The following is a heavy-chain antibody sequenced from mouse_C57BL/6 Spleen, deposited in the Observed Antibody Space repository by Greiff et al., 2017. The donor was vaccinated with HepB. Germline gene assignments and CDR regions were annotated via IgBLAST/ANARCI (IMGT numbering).Heavy chain of an antibody. CDR2: INPNNGGT. CDR3: ARKGGLGLPEFAY. V-gene: IGHV1-18*01. Sequence: EVQLQQSGPELVKPGASVKIPCKASGYTFTDYHMDWVKQSHGKSLEWIGDINPNNGGTIYNQKFKGKATLTVDKSSSTAYMELRSLTSEDTAVYYCARKGGLGLPEFAYWGQGTLVTVSA. J-gene: IGHJ3*01. CDR1: GYTFTDYH. D-gene: IGHD3-1*01.